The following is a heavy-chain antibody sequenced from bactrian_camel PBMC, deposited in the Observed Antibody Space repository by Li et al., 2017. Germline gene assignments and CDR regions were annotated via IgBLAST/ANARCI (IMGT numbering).Heavy chain of an antibody. CDR3: ASSGFGY. Sequence: QVQLVESEGGSVQPGGSLRLSCTYHISDFNTGWMYWVRQAPGKGLEWVSAIDRFGEATYYADSVRGRFVISRDNAKNTGYLQLNSVTPEDTGVYYCASSGFGYWGQGTQVTVS. V-gene: IGHV3S1*01. CDR1: ISDFNTGW. CDR2: IDRFGEAT. J-gene: IGHJ4*01. D-gene: IGHD2*01.